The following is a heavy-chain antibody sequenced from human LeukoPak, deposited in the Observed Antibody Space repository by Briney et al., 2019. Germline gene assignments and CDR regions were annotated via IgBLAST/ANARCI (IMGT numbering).Heavy chain of an antibody. V-gene: IGHV3-30*02. J-gene: IGHJ3*02. CDR2: IRYDGSNE. CDR1: GFTFSSYG. Sequence: GGSLRLSCAASGFTFSSYGMHWVRQAPGKGLEWVAFIRYDGSNEYYTDSVKGRFTISRDKSKNTLFLQMNSLRAEDAAVYYCAHSGSGAFGIWGQGTMVTVSS. D-gene: IGHD1-26*01. CDR3: AHSGSGAFGI.